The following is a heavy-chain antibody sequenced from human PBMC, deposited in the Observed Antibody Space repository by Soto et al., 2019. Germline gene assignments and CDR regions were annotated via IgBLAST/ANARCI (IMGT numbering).Heavy chain of an antibody. J-gene: IGHJ6*01. CDR3: ARDALFRRSDV. V-gene: IGHV4-4*07. Sequence: RQLLGKGLEWIGRIYTSGSTNYHPSLKSRVTMSVDTSKNQFSLKLSSVTAADTAVYYCARDALFRRSDVWWQLPTVTV. CDR2: IYTSGST. D-gene: IGHD3-10*01.